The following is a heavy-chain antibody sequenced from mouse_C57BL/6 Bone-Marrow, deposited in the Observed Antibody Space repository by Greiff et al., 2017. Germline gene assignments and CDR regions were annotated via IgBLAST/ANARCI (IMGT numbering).Heavy chain of an antibody. CDR3: TRRGAYGNFSWFAY. V-gene: IGHV1-15*01. CDR2: FDPETGGT. Sequence: VQLQQSGAELVRPGASVTLSCKASGYTFTDYEMHWVKQTPVHGLEWIGAFDPETGGTAYNQKFKGKAILTAAKSSSTAYMELRSLTSEDSAVYYCTRRGAYGNFSWFAYWGQGTLVTVSA. J-gene: IGHJ3*01. CDR1: GYTFTDYE. D-gene: IGHD2-1*01.